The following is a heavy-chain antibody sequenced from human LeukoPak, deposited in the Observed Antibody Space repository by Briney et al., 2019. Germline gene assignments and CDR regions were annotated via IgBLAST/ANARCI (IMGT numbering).Heavy chain of an antibody. D-gene: IGHD6-13*01. J-gene: IGHJ4*02. Sequence: PSETLSLTCTVSGGSISSYYWNWIRQPAGKGLEWIGRIYTSGSTNYNPSLKSRVTMSVDTSKNQFSLKLSSVTAADTAVYYCPTSGLYSSSGDYWGQGTLVTVSS. CDR2: IYTSGST. CDR3: PTSGLYSSSGDY. V-gene: IGHV4-4*07. CDR1: GGSISSYY.